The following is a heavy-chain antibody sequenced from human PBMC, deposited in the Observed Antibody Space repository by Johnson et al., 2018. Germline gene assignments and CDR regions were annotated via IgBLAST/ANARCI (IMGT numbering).Heavy chain of an antibody. D-gene: IGHD3-3*01. CDR3: TTFLGEWSVTYFDYFYMDV. CDR2: ISGRGGST. V-gene: IGHV3-23*04. J-gene: IGHJ6*03. CDR1: GFTFSSYA. Sequence: VQLVQSGGGLVQPGGSLRLSCAASGFTFSSYAMSWVRQAPGKGLEWVSGISGRGGSTYYADSVKGRFTIYRDNSKNSLYLQMNSLKTEDTAVYYCTTFLGEWSVTYFDYFYMDVWGKGTTVTVSS.